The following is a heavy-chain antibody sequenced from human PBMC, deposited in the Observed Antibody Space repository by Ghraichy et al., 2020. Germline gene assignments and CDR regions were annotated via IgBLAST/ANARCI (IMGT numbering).Heavy chain of an antibody. CDR2: TYYRSKWYN. V-gene: IGHV6-1*01. Sequence: TLSLTCAISGDSVSSNSAAWNWIRQSPSRGLEWLGRTYYRSKWYNDYAVSVKSRITINPDTSKNQFSLQLNSVTPEDTAVYYCARDGYGDYVAVEAFDIWGQGTMVTVSS. CDR1: GDSVSSNSAA. J-gene: IGHJ3*02. D-gene: IGHD4-17*01. CDR3: ARDGYGDYVAVEAFDI.